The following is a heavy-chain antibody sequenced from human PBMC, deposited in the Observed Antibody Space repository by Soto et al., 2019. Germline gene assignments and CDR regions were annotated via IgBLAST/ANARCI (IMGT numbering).Heavy chain of an antibody. Sequence: PSETLYLTCTVSGGSISSYSWSCIRQPPGKGLEWIGYIYYSGSNNYNPSLKSRVTISADTSKNQFHLKLSSVAAADTAVYYCARGAFWFEPWGQGNLVTVS. CDR2: IYYSGSN. J-gene: IGHJ5*02. V-gene: IGHV4-59*01. CDR3: ARGAFWFEP. CDR1: GGSISSYS.